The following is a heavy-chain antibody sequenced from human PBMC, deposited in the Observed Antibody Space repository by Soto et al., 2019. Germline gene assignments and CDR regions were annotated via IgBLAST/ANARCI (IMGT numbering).Heavy chain of an antibody. CDR1: GYTFTRYA. CDR2: ISAYNGHT. J-gene: IGHJ4*02. CDR3: ARDQDGDYEDY. D-gene: IGHD4-17*01. Sequence: QVQLVQSGAEVKKPGASVKVSCKASGYTFTRYAISWVRQAPGQGLEWMGWISAYNGHTNYAQKLQGRVTMTTDTSTTAAYMELRSLRSDDTAVYYCARDQDGDYEDYWGQGTLVTVSS. V-gene: IGHV1-18*01.